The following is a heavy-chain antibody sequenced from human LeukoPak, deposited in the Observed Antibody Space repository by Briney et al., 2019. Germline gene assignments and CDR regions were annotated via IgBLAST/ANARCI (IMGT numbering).Heavy chain of an antibody. CDR2: IIPIFGTT. J-gene: IGHJ5*02. D-gene: IGHD6-13*01. CDR3: ARALGIAAAGSPSWFDP. Sequence: GSSVKVSCKASGGTFSSYAISWVRQAPGQGLEWMGGIIPIFGTTNYAQKFQGRVTISADESTSTAYMELSSLRSEDTAVYFCARALGIAAAGSPSWFDPWGQGTLVTVSS. CDR1: GGTFSSYA. V-gene: IGHV1-69*01.